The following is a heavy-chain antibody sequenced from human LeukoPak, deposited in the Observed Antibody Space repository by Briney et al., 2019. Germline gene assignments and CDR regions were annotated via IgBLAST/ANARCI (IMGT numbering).Heavy chain of an antibody. CDR3: ARAMVYVGATSRGNWFDP. Sequence: SETLSLTCTVSGDSISGYYWSWIRQPPGKGLEWIGNVYYSGSTNYNPSLKSRVTISVDTSKNQFSLKLSAVTAADTAVYYCARAMVYVGATSRGNWFDPWGQGTLVTVSS. CDR2: VYYSGST. D-gene: IGHD1-26*01. CDR1: GDSISGYY. V-gene: IGHV4-59*01. J-gene: IGHJ5*02.